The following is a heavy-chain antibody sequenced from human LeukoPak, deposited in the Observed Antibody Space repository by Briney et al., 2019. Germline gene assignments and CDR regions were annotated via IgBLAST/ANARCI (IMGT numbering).Heavy chain of an antibody. CDR3: VRVGDSATGSVLDN. D-gene: IGHD2-8*02. CDR2: INYGGSA. J-gene: IGHJ4*02. V-gene: IGHV4-59*01. Sequence: SEPLSLTCTVSGGSMNSYYWSWIRQPPGKRPEWIGDINYGGSAKYNPSLKSRGTISIDTSKNQFSLNLISVSAEDTAIYYCVRVGDSATGSVLDNWGPGTLVTVSS. CDR1: GGSMNSYY.